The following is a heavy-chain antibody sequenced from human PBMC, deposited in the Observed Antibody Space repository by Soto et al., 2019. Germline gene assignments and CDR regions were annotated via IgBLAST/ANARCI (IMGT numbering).Heavy chain of an antibody. Sequence: GGSLRLSCAASGFTFSSVGMHWVRQAPGKGLEWVAVISFDGSKKYYADSVKGRFTISRDSSKNTLFLQMNSLRAEDTAVYYCAKDSMGDYYGMDVWGQGSTVTVSS. D-gene: IGHD1-26*01. V-gene: IGHV3-30*18. CDR3: AKDSMGDYYGMDV. CDR1: GFTFSSVG. CDR2: ISFDGSKK. J-gene: IGHJ6*02.